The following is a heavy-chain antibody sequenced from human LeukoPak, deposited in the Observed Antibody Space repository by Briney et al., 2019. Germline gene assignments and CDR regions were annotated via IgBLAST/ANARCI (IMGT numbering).Heavy chain of an antibody. J-gene: IGHJ4*02. D-gene: IGHD3-22*01. Sequence: SVKVSCKASGGTFSSYAISWVRQAPGQGLEWMGGIIPIFGTADYAQKFQGRVTITADESTSTAYMELSSLRSEDTAVYYCARGGIHYDSSGYPTPAPNFDYWGQGTLVTVSS. CDR3: ARGGIHYDSSGYPTPAPNFDY. CDR1: GGTFSSYA. CDR2: IIPIFGTA. V-gene: IGHV1-69*13.